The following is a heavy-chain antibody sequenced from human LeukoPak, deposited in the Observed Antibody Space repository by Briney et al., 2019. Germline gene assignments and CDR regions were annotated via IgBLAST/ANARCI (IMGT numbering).Heavy chain of an antibody. D-gene: IGHD5-18*01. V-gene: IGHV4-34*01. Sequence: SETLSLTCAVYGGSFSGYYWSWIRQPPGKGLEWIGEINHSGSTNYNPSLKSRVTISVDTSKNQFSLKLSSVTAADTAVYYCARVLVQLPNLFDYWGQGTLVTVSS. CDR3: ARVLVQLPNLFDY. J-gene: IGHJ4*02. CDR2: INHSGST. CDR1: GGSFSGYY.